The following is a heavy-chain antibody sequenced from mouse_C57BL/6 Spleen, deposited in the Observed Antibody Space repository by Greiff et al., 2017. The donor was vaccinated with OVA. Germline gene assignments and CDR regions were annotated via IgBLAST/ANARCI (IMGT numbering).Heavy chain of an antibody. V-gene: IGHV1-69*01. CDR2: IDPSDSYT. J-gene: IGHJ2*01. D-gene: IGHD1-1*01. CDR3: ARSGGSRGGYFDY. CDR1: GYTFTSYW. Sequence: QVQLKQPGAELVMPGASVKLSCKASGYTFTSYWMHWVKQRPGQGLEWIGEIDPSDSYTNYNQKFKGKSTLTVDKSSSTAYMQLSSLTSEDSAVYYCARSGGSRGGYFDYWGQGTTLTVSS.